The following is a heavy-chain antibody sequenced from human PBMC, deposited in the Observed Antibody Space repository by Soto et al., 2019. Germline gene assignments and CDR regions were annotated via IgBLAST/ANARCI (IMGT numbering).Heavy chain of an antibody. CDR2: ISAHNGNT. CDR1: GYAFTTYG. Sequence: QVHLVQSGAEVKKPGASVKVSCQGSGYAFTTYGITWVRQAPGQGLEWMGWISAHNGNTIYAQKLQGRVTVPRDTSPRTAYMELRSLRYHDTAVYYCARGRYGDYWGQGALVTVSS. D-gene: IGHD1-1*01. J-gene: IGHJ4*02. CDR3: ARGRYGDY. V-gene: IGHV1-18*01.